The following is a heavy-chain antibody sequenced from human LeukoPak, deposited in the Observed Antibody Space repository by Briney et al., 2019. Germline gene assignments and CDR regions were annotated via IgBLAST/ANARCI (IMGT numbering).Heavy chain of an antibody. J-gene: IGHJ3*02. CDR2: IYPVDSYT. CDR3: ATNTMFRGIHSFDI. Sequence: GPSLKIYCKGSGYRFTSYWIGWVRQMPGKGLEWMGIIYPVDSYTRYSPSFQGRVTISAAKSISTAYLQWRSLRAWNSAMYYCATNTMFRGIHSFDIWGQGTMVTVSS. D-gene: IGHD3-10*01. V-gene: IGHV5-51*01. CDR1: GYRFTSYW.